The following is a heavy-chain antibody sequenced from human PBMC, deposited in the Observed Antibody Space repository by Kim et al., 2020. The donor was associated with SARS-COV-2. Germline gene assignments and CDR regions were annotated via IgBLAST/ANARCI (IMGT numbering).Heavy chain of an antibody. CDR3: AKGARGTATRYTTDS. CDR1: GFTFTTYA. Sequence: GGSLRLSCAASGFTFTTYAMSWVRQAPGKGLEWVSTISNSAGSTIHTDSVNGRFTISRDNYKNTLSLQLNSLSAEDTAIYYCAKGARGTATRYTTDSRG. V-gene: IGHV3-23*01. CDR2: ISNSAGST. J-gene: IGHJ5*01. D-gene: IGHD3-16*02.